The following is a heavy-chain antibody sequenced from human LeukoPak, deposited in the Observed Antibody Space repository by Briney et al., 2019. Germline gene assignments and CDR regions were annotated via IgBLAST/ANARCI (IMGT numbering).Heavy chain of an antibody. CDR1: GGSFSGYY. J-gene: IGHJ4*02. D-gene: IGHD4-17*01. CDR2: INHSGST. CDR3: ARDPTVTTMTFDY. V-gene: IGHV4-34*01. Sequence: PSETLSLTCAVYGGSFSGYYWSWIRQPPGKGLEWIGEINHSGSTNYNPSLKSRVTISVDTSKNQFSLKLSSVTAADTAVYYCARDPTVTTMTFDYWGQGTLVTVSS.